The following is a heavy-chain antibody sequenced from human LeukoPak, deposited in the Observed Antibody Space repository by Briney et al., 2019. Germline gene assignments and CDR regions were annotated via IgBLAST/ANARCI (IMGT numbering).Heavy chain of an antibody. V-gene: IGHV3-30*18. CDR3: AKAPTVTTYSY. J-gene: IGHJ4*02. Sequence: GGSLRLSCAASGFTFSSYGMPWVRQAPGKGLEWVAVISYDGSNKYYADSVKGRFTISRDNSKNTLYLQMNSLRAEDTAVYYCAKAPTVTTYSYWGQGTLVTVSS. D-gene: IGHD4-11*01. CDR1: GFTFSSYG. CDR2: ISYDGSNK.